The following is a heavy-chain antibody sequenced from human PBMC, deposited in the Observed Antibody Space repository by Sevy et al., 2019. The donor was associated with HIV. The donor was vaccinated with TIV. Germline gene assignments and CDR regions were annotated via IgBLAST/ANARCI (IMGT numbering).Heavy chain of an antibody. Sequence: SETLSLTCTVSGGSITSSYWSWIRQSPGKGLEWIGYIYYSGNTDYNPSLKNRVTISIDTSKNQFSLKLSSVIAADTAIYNCARDLVGIAARPGYFASWGQGTLVTVSS. D-gene: IGHD6-6*01. CDR1: GGSITSSY. CDR2: IYYSGNT. V-gene: IGHV4-59*01. J-gene: IGHJ4*02. CDR3: ARDLVGIAARPGYFAS.